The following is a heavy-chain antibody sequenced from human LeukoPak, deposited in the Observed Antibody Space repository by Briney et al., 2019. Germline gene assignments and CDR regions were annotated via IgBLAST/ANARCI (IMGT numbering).Heavy chain of an antibody. Sequence: ASVKVSCKVSGYTLTELSMHWVRQAPGKGLEGMGGFDPEDGETIYAQKFQGRVTMTEDTSTDTAYMELSSLRSEDTAVYYCATRGGDSSSSDYYYGMDVWGQGTTVTVSS. D-gene: IGHD6-6*01. J-gene: IGHJ6*02. V-gene: IGHV1-24*01. CDR2: FDPEDGET. CDR3: ATRGGDSSSSDYYYGMDV. CDR1: GYTLTELS.